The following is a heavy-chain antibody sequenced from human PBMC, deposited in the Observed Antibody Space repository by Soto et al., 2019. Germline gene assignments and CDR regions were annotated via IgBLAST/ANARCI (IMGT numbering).Heavy chain of an antibody. CDR1: GFAFDDYA. D-gene: IGHD1-26*01. J-gene: IGHJ6*02. Sequence: DVQLVESGGGLVQPGRSLTLSCAASGFAFDDYAMNWVRQDPGKGLEWVSSISWNSGKIANGATVKGGFTISRDNTKNFVYLQMNSLRAEDTALYYCAKDKSNEELSVYYYNGLDVWGQWATVIVSS. CDR3: AKDKSNEELSVYYYNGLDV. CDR2: ISWNSGKI. V-gene: IGHV3-9*01.